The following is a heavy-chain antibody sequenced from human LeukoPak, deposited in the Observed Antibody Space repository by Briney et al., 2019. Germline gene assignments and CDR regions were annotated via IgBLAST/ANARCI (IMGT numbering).Heavy chain of an antibody. CDR2: IYTSGST. Sequence: SQTLSLTXTVSGGSISSGSYYWSWIRQPAGKGLEWIGRIYTSGSTNYNPSLKSRVTISVDTSKNQFSLKLSSVTAADTAVYYCARERPKAMVSRYFDYWGQGTLVTVSS. CDR3: ARERPKAMVSRYFDY. CDR1: GGSISSGSYY. J-gene: IGHJ4*02. V-gene: IGHV4-61*02. D-gene: IGHD5-18*01.